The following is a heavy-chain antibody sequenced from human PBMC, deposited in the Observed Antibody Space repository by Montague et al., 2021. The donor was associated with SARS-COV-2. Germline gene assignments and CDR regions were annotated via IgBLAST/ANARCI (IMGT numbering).Heavy chain of an antibody. CDR2: ISGGGGDMT. V-gene: IGHV3-23*01. CDR1: GFTFSSYG. Sequence: SLSLSWSASGFTFSSYGMFWVRQAPGKGLEWVSAISGGGGDMTYYADSVEGRFTISRDNSKNTLYLQMNTLRAEDTAVYFCAKKTIAVPGSPHFDSWGQGTLVTVSS. J-gene: IGHJ4*02. D-gene: IGHD6-19*01. CDR3: AKKTIAVPGSPHFDS.